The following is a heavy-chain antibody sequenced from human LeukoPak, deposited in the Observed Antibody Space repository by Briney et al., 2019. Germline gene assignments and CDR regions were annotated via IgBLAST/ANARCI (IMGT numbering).Heavy chain of an antibody. CDR3: ARSSGSYYGYFDY. J-gene: IGHJ4*02. Sequence: SETLSLTCAVYGGSFSGYYWSWIRQPPGKGLEGIGDISHSGSTNYNPSLKSRVTISVDTSKNQFSLKLSSVTAADTAVYYCARSSGSYYGYFDYWGQGTLVTVSS. CDR2: ISHSGST. D-gene: IGHD3-10*01. V-gene: IGHV4-34*01. CDR1: GGSFSGYY.